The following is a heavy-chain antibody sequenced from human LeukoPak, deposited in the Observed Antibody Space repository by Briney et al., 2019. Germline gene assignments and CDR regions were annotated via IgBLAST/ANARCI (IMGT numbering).Heavy chain of an antibody. J-gene: IGHJ5*02. CDR3: ARCGFQSSGWYDSWFDP. CDR1: GFTFSSYS. D-gene: IGHD6-19*01. CDR2: ISSSSSTI. V-gene: IGHV3-48*04. Sequence: GGSLRLSCAASGFTFSSYSMNWVRQAPGKGLEWVSYISSSSSTIYYADSVKGRFTISRDNAKNSLYLQMNSLRAEDTAVYYCARCGFQSSGWYDSWFDPWGQGTLVTVSS.